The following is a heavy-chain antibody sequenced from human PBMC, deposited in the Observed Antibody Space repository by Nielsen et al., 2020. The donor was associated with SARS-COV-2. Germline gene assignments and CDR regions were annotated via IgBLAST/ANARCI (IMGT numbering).Heavy chain of an antibody. CDR3: ARGPVSDEYGETVD. CDR1: GGSMSYYY. CDR2: IYYNGNT. D-gene: IGHD4-17*01. V-gene: IGHV4-59*08. Sequence: SETLSLTCTVSGGSMSYYYWSWFRQPPGKGLEWIGYIYYNGNTNYNPSLKSRVTISVDTSKNQFSLKLDSVTAADTAVYYCARGPVSDEYGETVDWGQGTLVTVSS. J-gene: IGHJ4*02.